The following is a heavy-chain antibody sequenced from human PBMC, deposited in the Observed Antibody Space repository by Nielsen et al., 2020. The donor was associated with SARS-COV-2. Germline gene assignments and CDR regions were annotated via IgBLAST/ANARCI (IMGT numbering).Heavy chain of an antibody. V-gene: IGHV4-39*07. J-gene: IGHJ6*02. D-gene: IGHD5-12*01. Sequence: SETLSLTCTVSGGSISSSSYYWGWIRQPPGKGLEWIGSIYYSGSTNYNPSLKSRVTISVDTSKNQFSLKLSSVTAADTAVYYCARYSGYGYYYYGMDVWGQGTTVTVSS. CDR3: ARYSGYGYYYYGMDV. CDR2: IYYSGST. CDR1: GGSISSSSYY.